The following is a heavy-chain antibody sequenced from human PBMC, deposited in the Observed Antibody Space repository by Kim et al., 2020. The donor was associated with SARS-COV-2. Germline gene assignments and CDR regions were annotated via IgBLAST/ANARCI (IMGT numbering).Heavy chain of an antibody. J-gene: IGHJ5*02. CDR1: GFTFSSYA. Sequence: GGSLRLSCAASGFTFSSYAMSWVRQAPGKGLEWVSAISGSGGSTYYADSVKGRFTISRDNSKNTLYLQMNSLRAEDTAVYYCAKAPHPWFGELDWFDPWGQGTLVTVSS. CDR2: ISGSGGST. D-gene: IGHD3-10*01. V-gene: IGHV3-23*01. CDR3: AKAPHPWFGELDWFDP.